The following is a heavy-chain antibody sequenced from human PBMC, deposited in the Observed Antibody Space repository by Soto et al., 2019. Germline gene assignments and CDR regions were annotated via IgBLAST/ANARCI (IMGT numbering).Heavy chain of an antibody. Sequence: QVQLVQSGAEVKKPGASVKVSCKASGYSFTTYNMCWVRQVPGQGPEWMGIINPSGGSATYAQKFHGRATMTRDTSTSTVYMELSSLRSEDTAVYYCARGGYNYGNDYWGQGTLITVSS. CDR2: INPSGGSA. CDR3: ARGGYNYGNDY. CDR1: GYSFTTYN. V-gene: IGHV1-46*01. D-gene: IGHD5-18*01. J-gene: IGHJ4*02.